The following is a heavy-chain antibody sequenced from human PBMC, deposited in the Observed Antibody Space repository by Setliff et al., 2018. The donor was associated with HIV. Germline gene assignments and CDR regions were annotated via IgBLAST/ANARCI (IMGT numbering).Heavy chain of an antibody. V-gene: IGHV4-59*08. CDR2: MSYSGGA. CDR1: GDSFNNYY. Sequence: SETLSLTCTVSGDSFNNYYCSWIRQLPGKGLEWIAYMSYSGGANYNPSLKSRVTISVDTSKGQFSLRLSSVTAADTAVYYCARLPRIALSGTFGWFDPWGQGTLVTVPQ. J-gene: IGHJ5*02. D-gene: IGHD6-19*01. CDR3: ARLPRIALSGTFGWFDP.